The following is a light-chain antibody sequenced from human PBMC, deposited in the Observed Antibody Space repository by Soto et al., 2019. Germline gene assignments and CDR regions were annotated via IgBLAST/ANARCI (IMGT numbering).Light chain of an antibody. Sequence: EIVLTHSPATLSLSPGESATLSCRASRRVSSYLAWYQQKPGQAPRLLIYDASTRAAGIPARFSGSGSGTDFTLTISRLEPEDFAVYYCQQYGSSGTFGQGTKVDIK. CDR2: DAS. J-gene: IGKJ1*01. V-gene: IGKV3-20*01. CDR3: QQYGSSGT. CDR1: RRVSSY.